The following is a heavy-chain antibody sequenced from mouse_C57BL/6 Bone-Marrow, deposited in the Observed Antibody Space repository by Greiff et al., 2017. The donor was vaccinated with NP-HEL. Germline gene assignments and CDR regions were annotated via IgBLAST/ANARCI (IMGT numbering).Heavy chain of an antibody. CDR1: GYAFTNYL. CDR3: AIWLRYAMDY. CDR2: INPGSGGT. Sequence: VQLQQSGAELVRPGPSVKVSCKASGYAFTNYLIEWVKQRPGQGLEWIGVINPGSGGTNYNEKFKGKATLTADKSSSTAYMQLSSLTSEDSAVYFCAIWLRYAMDYWGQGTSVTVSS. D-gene: IGHD2-2*01. J-gene: IGHJ4*01. V-gene: IGHV1-54*01.